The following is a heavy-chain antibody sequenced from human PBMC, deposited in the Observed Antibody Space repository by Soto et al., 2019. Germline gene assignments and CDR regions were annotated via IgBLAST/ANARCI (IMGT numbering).Heavy chain of an antibody. J-gene: IGHJ1*01. D-gene: IGHD2-2*01. CDR2: ISSSSSTI. V-gene: IGHV3-48*02. Sequence: LXLACAGSGVTFSSYGMNWVLQAPGKGLEWVSYISSSSSTIYYADSVKGRFTISRDNARNSLYLQMNSLRDEDTAVYYCARDGGDKAGSKLSRGYFQQWGQGTLVTVSS. CDR3: ARDGGDKAGSKLSRGYFQQ. CDR1: GVTFSSYG.